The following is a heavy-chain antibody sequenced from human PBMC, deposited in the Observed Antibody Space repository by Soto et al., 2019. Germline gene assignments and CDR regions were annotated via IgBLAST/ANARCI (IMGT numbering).Heavy chain of an antibody. Sequence: GGSLRLSCAASGFTFSSYAMSWVRQAPGKGLEWVSAISGSGGSTYYADSVKGRFTISRDNSKNTLYLQMNSLRAEDTAVYYCAKAVPDIVVVVAATEYYFDYWGQGTLVTVSS. CDR3: AKAVPDIVVVVAATEYYFDY. D-gene: IGHD2-15*01. V-gene: IGHV3-23*01. J-gene: IGHJ4*02. CDR1: GFTFSSYA. CDR2: ISGSGGST.